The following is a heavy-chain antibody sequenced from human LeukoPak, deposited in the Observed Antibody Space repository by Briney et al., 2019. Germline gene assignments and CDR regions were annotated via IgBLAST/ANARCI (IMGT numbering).Heavy chain of an antibody. CDR2: IYYSGST. J-gene: IGHJ4*02. V-gene: IGHV4-39*01. CDR3: ARQRYSSGWYVFDY. Sequence: SETLSLTCTVSGGSISSSSYYWGWIRQPPGKGLEWIGSIYYSGSTYYNPSLKSRVTISVDPSKNQFSLKLSSVTAADTAVYYCARQRYSSGWYVFDYWGQGTLVTVSS. CDR1: GGSISSSSYY. D-gene: IGHD6-19*01.